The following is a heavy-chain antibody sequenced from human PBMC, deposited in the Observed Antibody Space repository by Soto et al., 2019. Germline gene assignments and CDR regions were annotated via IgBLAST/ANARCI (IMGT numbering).Heavy chain of an antibody. CDR2: ISRDGSKA. Sequence: GGSLRLSCAASGFTFSSYVIHWVRQTPDKGLEWVAFISRDGSKAYYADSVKGRFTISRDNSKNTLYLEMNSLRAEDSAVYYCARDDEGGSDCDLGYWGQGTLVTVSP. J-gene: IGHJ4*02. CDR1: GFTFSSYV. CDR3: ARDDEGGSDCDLGY. D-gene: IGHD1-26*01. V-gene: IGHV3-30-3*01.